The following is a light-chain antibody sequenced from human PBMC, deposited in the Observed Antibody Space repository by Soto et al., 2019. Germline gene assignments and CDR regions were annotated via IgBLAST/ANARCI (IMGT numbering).Light chain of an antibody. CDR3: LQHQSYPYT. CDR1: QGINNY. Sequence: DIQMTQSPSAMSASVGDRVIITCRASQGINNYLVWFQQKPGKVPKRLISDAVSLQSGVPSRFSGSGSGTEFTLTINSLQPEDFANYFCLQHQSYPYTFGQGTKLEIK. J-gene: IGKJ2*01. V-gene: IGKV1-17*03. CDR2: DAV.